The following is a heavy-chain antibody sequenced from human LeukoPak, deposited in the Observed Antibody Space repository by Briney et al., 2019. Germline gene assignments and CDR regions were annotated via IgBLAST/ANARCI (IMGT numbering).Heavy chain of an antibody. J-gene: IGHJ4*02. CDR3: GSLTLDYAFDY. Sequence: SETLSLTCTVSGGSTSSYYWSWIRQPPGKGLEWIGYIYYSGSTNYNPSLKSLVTISGTTSKNQFSLKMRSVNASDTAVYSCGSLTLDYAFDYWGQGTLVTVSS. CDR2: IYYSGST. CDR1: GGSTSSYY. D-gene: IGHD4-17*01. V-gene: IGHV4-59*08.